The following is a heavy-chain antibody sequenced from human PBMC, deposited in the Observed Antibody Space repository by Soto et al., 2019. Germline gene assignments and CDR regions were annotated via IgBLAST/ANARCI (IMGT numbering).Heavy chain of an antibody. Sequence: SETLSLTCAVSGGSMSGSYYYWGWRRQAPGKGAGGFGSVFYTGFTSYNPSLESRVSVSVDTSKNQFSLKVSGGSAAETAVYYRAPSHKGSNSNYFDPWGQGPMATVSA. D-gene: IGHD1-20*01. CDR1: GGSMSGSYYY. CDR2: VFYTGFT. J-gene: IGHJ4*02. CDR3: APSHKGSNSNYFDP. V-gene: IGHV4-39*01.